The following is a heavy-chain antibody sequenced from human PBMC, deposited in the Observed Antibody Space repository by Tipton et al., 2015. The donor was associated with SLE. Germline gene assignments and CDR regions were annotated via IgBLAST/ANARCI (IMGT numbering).Heavy chain of an antibody. D-gene: IGHD1-14*01. CDR1: GGSISSSSYY. Sequence: LRLSCTVSGGSISSSSYYWGWIRQPPGKGLEWIGSIYYSGGTYYNPSLKSRVTISVDTSKNQFSLRLSSVTAADTAVYYCARDRTGGGAYYFDYWGQGTLVTVSS. J-gene: IGHJ4*02. CDR3: ARDRTGGGAYYFDY. V-gene: IGHV4-39*07. CDR2: IYYSGGT.